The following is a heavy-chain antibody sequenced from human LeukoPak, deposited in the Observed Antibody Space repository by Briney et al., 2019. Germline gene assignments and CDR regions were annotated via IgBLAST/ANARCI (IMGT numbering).Heavy chain of an antibody. J-gene: IGHJ3*02. D-gene: IGHD3-10*01. CDR3: ARGSRHRVLWSGEPRDAYDI. CDR1: GYTFTKYG. V-gene: IGHV1-18*01. CDR2: ISGHNGNA. Sequence: GASVKVSCKASGYTFTKYGISWVRQAPGQGLEWMGWISGHNGNAKYAQKFQGRVTMTTDTSTSTVYMEVRSLRSDDTAVYYCARGSRHRVLWSGEPRDAYDIWGQGTMVTVSS.